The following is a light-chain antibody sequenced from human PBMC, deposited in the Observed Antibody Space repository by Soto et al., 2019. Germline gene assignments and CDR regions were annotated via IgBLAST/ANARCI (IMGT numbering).Light chain of an antibody. Sequence: DIQLTQSPSTLSASVGDRVTITCRASQSVSSWLAWYQQKPGKPPKLLIYKASSLASGVPSKFSGSGSGTEFTLTISSLQPDDFATYYCQQYSSYPWTFGQGTKVEL. CDR1: QSVSSW. CDR3: QQYSSYPWT. J-gene: IGKJ1*01. V-gene: IGKV1-5*03. CDR2: KAS.